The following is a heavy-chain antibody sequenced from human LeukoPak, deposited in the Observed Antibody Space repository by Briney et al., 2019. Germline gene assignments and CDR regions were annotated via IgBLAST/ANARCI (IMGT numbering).Heavy chain of an antibody. CDR2: IYYSGST. J-gene: IGHJ4*02. V-gene: IGHV4-59*12. CDR3: ARAGQLVDY. Sequence: SETLSLTCTVSGGSISSYYWSWIRQPPGKGLEWIGYIYYSGSTNYNPSLKSRVTISVDRSKNQFSLKLSSVTAADTAVYYCARAGQLVDYWGQGTLVTVSS. CDR1: GGSISSYY. D-gene: IGHD6-6*01.